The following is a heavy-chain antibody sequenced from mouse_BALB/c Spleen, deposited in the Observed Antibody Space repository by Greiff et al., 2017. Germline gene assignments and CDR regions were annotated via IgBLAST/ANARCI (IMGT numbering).Heavy chain of an antibody. J-gene: IGHJ2*01. CDR1: GFSLTSYG. CDR3: ARHGGYGNPYFDY. D-gene: IGHD2-1*01. V-gene: IGHV2-6-2*01. CDR2: IWSDGST. Sequence: VKVVESGPDLVAPSQSLSITCTVSGFSLTSYGVHWVRQPPGKGLEWLVVIWSDGSTTYNSALKSRLSISKDNSKSQVFLKMNSLQTDDTAMYYCARHGGYGNPYFDYWGQGTTLTVSS.